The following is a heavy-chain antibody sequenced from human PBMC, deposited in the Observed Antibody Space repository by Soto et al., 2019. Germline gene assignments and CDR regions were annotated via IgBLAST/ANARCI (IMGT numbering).Heavy chain of an antibody. CDR3: ARDPLYSSSWYIY. V-gene: IGHV1-3*01. D-gene: IGHD6-13*01. Sequence: SVKGSCKASGYTFTSYAMHWVRQAPGQRLEWMGWINAGNGNTKYSQKFQGRVTITRDTSASTAYMELSSLRSEDTAVYYCARDPLYSSSWYIYWGQGTLVTVS. J-gene: IGHJ4*02. CDR1: GYTFTSYA. CDR2: INAGNGNT.